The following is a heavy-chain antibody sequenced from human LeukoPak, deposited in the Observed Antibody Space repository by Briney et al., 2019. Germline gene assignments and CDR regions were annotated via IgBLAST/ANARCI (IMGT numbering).Heavy chain of an antibody. V-gene: IGHV3-23*01. J-gene: IGHJ1*01. Sequence: GGSLGLSCAVSGFTFSSYAMSWVRQAPGKGLEWVSAISGSGGSTYYADSVKGRFTISRDNSKNTLYLQMNSLRAEDTAVYYCAKVAWDSLDHEYFQHWGQGTLVTVSS. CDR2: ISGSGGST. D-gene: IGHD3-22*01. CDR1: GFTFSSYA. CDR3: AKVAWDSLDHEYFQH.